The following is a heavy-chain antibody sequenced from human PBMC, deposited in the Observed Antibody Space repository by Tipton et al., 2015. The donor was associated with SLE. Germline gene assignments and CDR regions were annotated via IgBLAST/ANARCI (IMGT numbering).Heavy chain of an antibody. V-gene: IGHV4-31*03. CDR2: IYYSGST. Sequence: LRLSCTVSGGSISSGGYYWSWIRQHPGKGLEWIGYIYYSGSTYYNPSLKSRVTISVDTSKNQFSLKLKSVTAADTAVYYCAREWQQLWFYPWGQGTLLTVSS. CDR3: AREWQQLWFYP. CDR1: GGSISSGGYY. J-gene: IGHJ5*02. D-gene: IGHD6-13*01.